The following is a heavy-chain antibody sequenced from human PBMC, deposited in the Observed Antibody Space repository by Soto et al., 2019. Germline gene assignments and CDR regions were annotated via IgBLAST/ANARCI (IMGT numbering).Heavy chain of an antibody. CDR2: ISNSFSDGNT. V-gene: IGHV3-23*01. J-gene: IGHJ4*02. Sequence: PGGSLRLSCAASGFTFSNYAMNWVRQAPGKGLEWVSAISNSFSDGNTHYADSVKGRFTISRYNDKNTVFLEMNSLRAEDTAVYYCAKVFSPEGGNYFDYWGQGTLVTVSS. CDR1: GFTFSNYA. CDR3: AKVFSPEGGNYFDY.